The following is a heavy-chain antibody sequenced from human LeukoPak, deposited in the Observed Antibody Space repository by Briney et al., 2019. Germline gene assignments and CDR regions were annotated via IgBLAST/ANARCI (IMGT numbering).Heavy chain of an antibody. V-gene: IGHV1-2*02. CDR3: ARRHYYDSSGYWYNWFDP. D-gene: IGHD3-22*01. CDR2: INPNSGGT. Sequence: ASVKVSCKPSGYTFTGYYMHWVRQAPGQGLEGMGWINPNSGGTHYAQKFQGRVTITADKSTRTAYMELSSMRSEDTAVYYCARRHYYDSSGYWYNWFDPWGQGTLVTVSS. J-gene: IGHJ5*02. CDR1: GYTFTGYY.